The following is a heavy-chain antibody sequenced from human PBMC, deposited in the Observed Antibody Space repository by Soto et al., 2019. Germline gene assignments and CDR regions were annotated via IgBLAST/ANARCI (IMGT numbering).Heavy chain of an antibody. D-gene: IGHD3-22*01. CDR1: GGSISSYY. CDR2: IYYSGST. J-gene: IGHJ4*02. CDR3: ARQDSSGLRDFDY. V-gene: IGHV4-59*08. Sequence: SETLSLTCTVSGGSISSYYWSWIRQPPGKGLEWIGYIYYSGSTNYNPSLKSRVTISVDTSKNQFSLKLSSVTAADTAVYYCARQDSSGLRDFDYWGQGTLVTVSS.